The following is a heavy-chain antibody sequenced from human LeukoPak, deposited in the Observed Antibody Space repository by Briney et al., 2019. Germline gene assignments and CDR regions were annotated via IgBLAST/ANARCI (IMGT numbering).Heavy chain of an antibody. CDR1: GYTLTELS. V-gene: IGHV1-24*01. D-gene: IGHD1-26*01. Sequence: VASVKVSCKVSGYTLTELSMHWVRQAPGKGLEWMGGFDPEDGETIYAQKFQGRVTMTEDTSTDTAYMELSSLRSEDTAVYYCATDRDIVGATDAFDIWGQGTMVTVSS. J-gene: IGHJ3*02. CDR2: FDPEDGET. CDR3: ATDRDIVGATDAFDI.